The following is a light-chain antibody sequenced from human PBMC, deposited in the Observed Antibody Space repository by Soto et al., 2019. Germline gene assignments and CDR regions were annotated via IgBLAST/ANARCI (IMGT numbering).Light chain of an antibody. V-gene: IGLV2-14*01. CDR1: SSDVGGYNY. Sequence: QSVLTQPASVSGSPGQSITISCTGTSSDVGGYNYVSWYQHHPGKAPKLMIYEVTNRPSGVSNRFSGSKSGNTASLTISGLQAEDEADYYCSSYTTSHTYVFGSGTKLTVL. J-gene: IGLJ1*01. CDR2: EVT. CDR3: SSYTTSHTYV.